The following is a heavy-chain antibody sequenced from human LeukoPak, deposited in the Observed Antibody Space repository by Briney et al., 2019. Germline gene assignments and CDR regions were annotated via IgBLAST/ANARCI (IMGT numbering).Heavy chain of an antibody. Sequence: GGSLRLSCTTSGFTFGDYAMIWVRQAPGKGLEGVGFIRSKAYGGTTEYAASVKGRFTISRDHSKSIAYLQMNSLKTEDTAVYYCQTYYYDSSGYYYIDQWGQGTLVTVSS. J-gene: IGHJ4*02. CDR2: IRSKAYGGTT. V-gene: IGHV3-49*04. CDR1: GFTFGDYA. D-gene: IGHD3-22*01. CDR3: QTYYYDSSGYYYIDQ.